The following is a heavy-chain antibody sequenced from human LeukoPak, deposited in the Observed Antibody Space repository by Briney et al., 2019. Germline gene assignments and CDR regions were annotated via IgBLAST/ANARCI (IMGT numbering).Heavy chain of an antibody. CDR2: IRYDGSTK. Sequence: PGGSLRLSCTASEFTFSSYGMHWVRQAPGKGLEWVAFIRYDGSTKYYTNSVKGRFTISRDNSKNTMYLQMNSLRAEDTAVYYCARMTTVTVDYWGQGTLVTVSS. CDR3: ARMTTVTVDY. V-gene: IGHV3-30*02. CDR1: EFTFSSYG. D-gene: IGHD4-17*01. J-gene: IGHJ4*02.